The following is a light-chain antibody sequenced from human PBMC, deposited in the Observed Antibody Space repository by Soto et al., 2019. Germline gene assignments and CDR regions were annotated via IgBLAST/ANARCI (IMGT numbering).Light chain of an antibody. Sequence: DIVLTQSPDSLAVSLGERATIHCKSSQTIFYTSSNKNYLAWYQQRPGQPPKLLIYWGSDRESGGPNRFSGSGFGTDFTLTISGLQAEDVAVYYCQQYYSTPFTFGPGTRLDIK. CDR2: WGS. J-gene: IGKJ3*01. CDR3: QQYYSTPFT. V-gene: IGKV4-1*01. CDR1: QTIFYTSSNKNY.